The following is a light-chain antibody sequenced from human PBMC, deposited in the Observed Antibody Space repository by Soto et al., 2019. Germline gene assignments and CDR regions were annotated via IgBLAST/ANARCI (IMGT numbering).Light chain of an antibody. J-gene: IGKJ4*01. CDR1: QGISSA. Sequence: AIQLTQSPSSLSASVGDRVTITCRASQGISSALAWYQQKPGKAPKLLIYDASSLESGVPSRCSGSGSGTDFTLTISSLQPEDFATYYCQQVNSYPQGERTFGGGTKVEIK. CDR3: QQVNSYPQGERT. CDR2: DAS. V-gene: IGKV1-13*02.